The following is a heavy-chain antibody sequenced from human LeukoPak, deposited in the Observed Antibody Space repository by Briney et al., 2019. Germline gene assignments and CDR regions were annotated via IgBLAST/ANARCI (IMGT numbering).Heavy chain of an antibody. CDR2: INPNSGGI. J-gene: IGHJ3*02. D-gene: IGHD6-19*01. CDR3: GRDRAFAGTAPDAFDI. V-gene: IGHV1-2*02. CDR1: GYTFTGYS. Sequence: ASVKVSCKASGYTFTGYSIHWVRQAPGQRLEWMGWINPNSGGINYAQKFQGRVTMTRDTSISTAYMELSRLRSDDTAVYYCGRDRAFAGTAPDAFDIWGQGTMVTVSS.